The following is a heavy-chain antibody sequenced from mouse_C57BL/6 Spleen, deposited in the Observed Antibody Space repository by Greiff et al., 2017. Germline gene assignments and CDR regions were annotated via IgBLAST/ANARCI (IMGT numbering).Heavy chain of an antibody. J-gene: IGHJ2*01. CDR2: IDPSDCYT. CDR1: GYTFTSYW. D-gene: IGHD1-1*01. CDR3: ARFITTVVATDY. Sequence: QVQLQQPGAELVKPGASVKLSCKASGYTFTSYWMQWVKQRPGQGLEWIGEIDPSDCYTNSTQKFKGKATLTVDPSSSPAYMQLSSLTSEDSAVYYCARFITTVVATDYWGQGTTLTVSS. V-gene: IGHV1-50*01.